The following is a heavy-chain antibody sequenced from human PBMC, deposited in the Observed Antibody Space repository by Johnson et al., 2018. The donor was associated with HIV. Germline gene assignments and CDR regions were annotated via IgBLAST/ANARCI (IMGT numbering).Heavy chain of an antibody. CDR1: GFTVSSNY. CDR2: IYSGGST. Sequence: VQLVESGGGLIQPGGSLRLSCAASGFTVSSNYMSWVRQAPGKGLEWVSVIYSGGSTYYADSVKGRFTISRDNAKNSLYLQMNSLRAEDTALYYCARENGGNSDEVDAFDIWGQGTMVTVSS. CDR3: ARENGGNSDEVDAFDI. V-gene: IGHV3-53*01. D-gene: IGHD4-23*01. J-gene: IGHJ3*02.